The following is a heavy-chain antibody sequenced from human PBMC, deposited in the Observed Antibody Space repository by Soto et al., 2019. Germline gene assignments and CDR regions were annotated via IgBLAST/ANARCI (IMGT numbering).Heavy chain of an antibody. CDR2: IDWDDDK. D-gene: IGHD3-22*01. Sequence: SGPTLVNPTQTLTLTCTFSGFSLSTSGMCVSWIRQPPGKALEWLALIDWDDDKYYSTSLKTRLTISKDTSKNQVVLTMTNMDPVDTATYYCARSITMIVGANWFDPWGQGTLVTVSS. V-gene: IGHV2-70*01. CDR1: GFSLSTSGMC. J-gene: IGHJ5*02. CDR3: ARSITMIVGANWFDP.